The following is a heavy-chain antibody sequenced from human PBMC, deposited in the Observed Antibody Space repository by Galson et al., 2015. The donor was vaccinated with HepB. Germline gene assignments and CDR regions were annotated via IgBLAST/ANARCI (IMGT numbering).Heavy chain of an antibody. CDR3: ARGGGIGVSHE. CDR2: IHYSGTS. D-gene: IGHD3-10*01. CDR1: GGPNTRYTSF. Sequence: LSLTCTVSGGPNTRYTSFMSWIRQPPGKGLEWIGSIHYSGTSDYSPSLKSRLTISADSSNRNFSLKLSSVTAADTAVYYCARGGGIGVSHEWGQGTLVTVSS. V-gene: IGHV4-39*02. J-gene: IGHJ4*02.